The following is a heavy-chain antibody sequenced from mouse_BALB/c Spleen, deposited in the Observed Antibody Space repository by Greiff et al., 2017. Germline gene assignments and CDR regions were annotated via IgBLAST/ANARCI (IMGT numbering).Heavy chain of an antibody. J-gene: IGHJ4*01. CDR1: GFSLTSYG. V-gene: IGHV2-9*02. CDR2: IWAGGST. CDR3: ARDQRTPRGAMDY. Sequence: QVQLQQSGPGLVAPSQSLSITCTVSGFSLTSYGVHWVRQPPGKGLEWLGVIWAGGSTNYNSALMSRLSISKDNSKSQVFLKMNSLQTDDTAMYYCARDQRTPRGAMDYWGQGTSVTVSS.